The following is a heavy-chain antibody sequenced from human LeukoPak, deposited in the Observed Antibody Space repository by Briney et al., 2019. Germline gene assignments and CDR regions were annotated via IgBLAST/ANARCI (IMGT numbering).Heavy chain of an antibody. D-gene: IGHD6-19*01. Sequence: ASVKVSCKASGGTFSSYAISWVRQAPGQGLEWMGRIIPILGIANYAQKFQGRVTITADKSTSTAYMELSSLRSEDTAVYYCARVYSSGWVALWYWGQGTLVTVSS. J-gene: IGHJ4*02. CDR2: IIPILGIA. CDR3: ARVYSSGWVALWY. CDR1: GGTFSSYA. V-gene: IGHV1-69*04.